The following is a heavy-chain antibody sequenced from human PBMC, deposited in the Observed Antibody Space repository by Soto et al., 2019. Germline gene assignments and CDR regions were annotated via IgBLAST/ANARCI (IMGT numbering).Heavy chain of an antibody. CDR2: IYYSGST. CDR3: ARDGSGPAEGEGRHWYFDL. J-gene: IGHJ2*01. V-gene: IGHV4-31*03. D-gene: IGHD3-10*01. Sequence: QVQLQESGPGLVKPSQTLSLTCTVSGGSISSGGYYWSWIRQHPGKGLEWIGYIYYSGSTYYNPSLKSRVTISVDTSKNQFSLKLSSGTAADTAVYYWARDGSGPAEGEGRHWYFDLWGRGTLVTVSS. CDR1: GGSISSGGYY.